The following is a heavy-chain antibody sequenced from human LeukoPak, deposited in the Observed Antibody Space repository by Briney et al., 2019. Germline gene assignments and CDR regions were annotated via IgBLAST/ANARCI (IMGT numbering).Heavy chain of an antibody. CDR2: IYTSGST. CDR3: ARDTWGSSSPYYYYYMDV. J-gene: IGHJ6*03. V-gene: IGHV4-4*07. CDR1: GGSISSYY. Sequence: SETLSLTCTVSGGSISSYYWSWIRQPAGKGLEWIGRIYTSGSTNYNPSLKSRVTMSVDTSKNQFSLKLSSATAADTAVYYCARDTWGSSSPYYYYYMDVWGKGTTVTVSS. D-gene: IGHD6-6*01.